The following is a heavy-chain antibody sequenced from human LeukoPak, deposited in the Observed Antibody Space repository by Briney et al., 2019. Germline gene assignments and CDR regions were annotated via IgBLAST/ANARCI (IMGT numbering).Heavy chain of an antibody. CDR2: IYYSGST. J-gene: IGHJ6*02. CDR1: GGSISSGGYY. D-gene: IGHD2-8*01. Sequence: PSETLSLTCTVSGGSISSGGYYWSWIRQHPGKGLEWIGYIYYSGSTYYNPSLKSRVTISVDTSKNQFSLKLSSVTAADTAVYYCARWLIRTNYYYYGMDVWGQGTTVTVSS. V-gene: IGHV4-31*03. CDR3: ARWLIRTNYYYYGMDV.